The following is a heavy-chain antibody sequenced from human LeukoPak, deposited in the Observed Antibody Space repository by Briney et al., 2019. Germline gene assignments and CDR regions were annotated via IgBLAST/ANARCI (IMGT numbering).Heavy chain of an antibody. J-gene: IGHJ4*02. CDR1: GFTFSNAW. V-gene: IGHV3-15*01. CDR3: TTDYGDDSSGYYWKITYYFDY. D-gene: IGHD3-22*01. CDR2: IKSKTDGGTT. Sequence: PGGSLRLSCAASGFTFSNAWMSWVRQAPGKGLEWVGRIKSKTDGGTTDYAAPVKGRFTISRDDSKNTLYLQMNSLKTEDTAVYYCTTDYGDDSSGYYWKITYYFDYWGQGTLVTVSS.